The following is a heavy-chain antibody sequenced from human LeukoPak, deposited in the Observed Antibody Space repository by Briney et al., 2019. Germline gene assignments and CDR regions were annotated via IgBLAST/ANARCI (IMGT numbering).Heavy chain of an antibody. CDR2: IYTSGST. J-gene: IGHJ1*01. CDR3: AREGNYYDSSGPPYFQH. D-gene: IGHD3-22*01. Sequence: SEILSLTCTVSGGSISSGSYYWSWIRQPAGKGLEWIGRIYTSGSTNYNPSLKSRVTISVDTSKNQFSLKLSSVTAADTAVYYCAREGNYYDSSGPPYFQHWGQGTLVTVSS. V-gene: IGHV4-61*02. CDR1: GGSISSGSYY.